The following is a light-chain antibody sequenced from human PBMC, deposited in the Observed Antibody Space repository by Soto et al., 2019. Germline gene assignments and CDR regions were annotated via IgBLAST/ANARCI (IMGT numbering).Light chain of an antibody. CDR2: STS. J-gene: IGKJ1*01. Sequence: DIQMTQSPSSLSASVGDGVTITCRASQPISTFLNWYQQQPGKAPKLLIHSTSTLQSGVPSRFSGSLSPTNFTLYISGLQPEDFATYYCHHNISPWAVGQGTKVDIK. V-gene: IGKV1-39*01. CDR1: QPISTF. CDR3: HHNISPWA.